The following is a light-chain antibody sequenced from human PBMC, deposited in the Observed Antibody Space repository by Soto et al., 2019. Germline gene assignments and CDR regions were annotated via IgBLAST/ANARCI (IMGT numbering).Light chain of an antibody. J-gene: IGKJ1*01. CDR3: QQYNTYSRT. CDR1: QSISSS. Sequence: DIQMTQSPSTLSASVGDRITITCRASQSISSSLAWYQQKPGKAPKLRIYMASNLQSGVPSRFGGAGSGTEFTLTISSLQPDDFATYYCQQYNTYSRTFGQGTKVEI. V-gene: IGKV1-5*03. CDR2: MAS.